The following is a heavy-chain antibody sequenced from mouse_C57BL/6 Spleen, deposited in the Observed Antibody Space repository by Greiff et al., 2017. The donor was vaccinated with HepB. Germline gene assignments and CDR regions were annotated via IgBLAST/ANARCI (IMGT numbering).Heavy chain of an antibody. V-gene: IGHV1-74*01. J-gene: IGHJ3*01. CDR3: AIYKTAQASFAY. CDR2: IHPSDSDT. D-gene: IGHD3-2*02. Sequence: QVQLQQPGAELVKPGASVKVSCKASGYTFTSYWMHWVKQRPGQGLEWIGRIHPSDSDTNYNQKFKGKATLTVDKSSSTAYMQLSSLPSEDSAVYYCAIYKTAQASFAYWGQGTLVTVSA. CDR1: GYTFTSYW.